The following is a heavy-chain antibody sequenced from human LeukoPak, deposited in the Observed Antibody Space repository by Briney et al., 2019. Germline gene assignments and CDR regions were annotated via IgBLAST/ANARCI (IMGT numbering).Heavy chain of an antibody. Sequence: PGGSLRLSCAASGFTFSDSWMSWVRQAPGKGLEWVANMNQDGSAKGYVDSVKGRFTISRDNARNSLYLQMSSLRPEDTAVYYCAKGAWRTFFNNWGQGVLVTVAS. V-gene: IGHV3-7*01. CDR1: GFTFSDSW. D-gene: IGHD1-1*01. J-gene: IGHJ4*02. CDR2: MNQDGSAK. CDR3: AKGAWRTFFNN.